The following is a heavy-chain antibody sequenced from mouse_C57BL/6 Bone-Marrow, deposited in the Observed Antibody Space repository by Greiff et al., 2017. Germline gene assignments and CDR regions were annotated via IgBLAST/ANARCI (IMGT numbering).Heavy chain of an antibody. CDR1: GFTFSSYA. CDR2: ISDGGSYT. J-gene: IGHJ2*01. Sequence: DVKLVESGGGLVKPGGSLKLSCAASGFTFSSYAMSWVRQTPEKRLEWVATISDGGSYTYYPDNVKGRFTISRDNAKNNLYLQMSHLKSEDTAMYYCARGGWDYFDYWGQGTTLTVSS. D-gene: IGHD2-3*01. V-gene: IGHV5-4*03. CDR3: ARGGWDYFDY.